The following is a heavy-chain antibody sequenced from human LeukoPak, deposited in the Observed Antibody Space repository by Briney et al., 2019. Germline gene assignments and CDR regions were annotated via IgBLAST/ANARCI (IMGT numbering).Heavy chain of an antibody. CDR2: IYYSGST. Sequence: SETLSPTCTVSGGSISSYYWSWIRQPPGKGLEWIGYIYYSGSTNYNPSLKSRVTISVDTSKNQFSLKLSSVTAADTAVYYCARDGWYYDSSGYHAPFDYWGQGTLVTVSS. J-gene: IGHJ4*02. CDR1: GGSISSYY. D-gene: IGHD3-22*01. V-gene: IGHV4-59*01. CDR3: ARDGWYYDSSGYHAPFDY.